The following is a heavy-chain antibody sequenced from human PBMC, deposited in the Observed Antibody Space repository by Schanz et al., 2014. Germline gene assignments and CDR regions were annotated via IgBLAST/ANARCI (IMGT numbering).Heavy chain of an antibody. CDR1: GFTFSKYW. V-gene: IGHV3-7*02. Sequence: EVQLLESGGGLVQPGGSLRLSCGGSGFTFSKYWMSWVRQAPGKGLEWVANIKQDGSEKYYVDAVKGRFTISRDNSKNTLYLQMNSLRADDTAVYFCARAHGNNWYGKGLDYWGQGTLVTVSS. CDR2: IKQDGSEK. D-gene: IGHD1-1*01. J-gene: IGHJ4*02. CDR3: ARAHGNNWYGKGLDY.